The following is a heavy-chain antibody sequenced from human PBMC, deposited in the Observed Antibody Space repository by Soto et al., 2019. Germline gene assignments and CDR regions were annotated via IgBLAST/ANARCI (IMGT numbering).Heavy chain of an antibody. V-gene: IGHV3-23*01. CDR1: GFTFSSYA. CDR2: ISGSGGST. Sequence: GGSLRLSCAASGFTFSSYAMSWVRQAPGKGLEWVSAISGSGGSTYYADSVKGRFTISRDNSKNTLYLQMNSLRAEDTAVYYCAKDPDSRGYWEDDYYYGMDVWGQGTTVTVSS. J-gene: IGHJ6*02. CDR3: AKDPDSRGYWEDDYYYGMDV. D-gene: IGHD3-22*01.